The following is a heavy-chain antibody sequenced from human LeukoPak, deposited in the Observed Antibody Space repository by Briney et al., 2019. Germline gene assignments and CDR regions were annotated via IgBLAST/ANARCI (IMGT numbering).Heavy chain of an antibody. CDR3: AKDLTVYGGSGDYYSSFDS. D-gene: IGHD3-22*01. Sequence: GGSLRLSCAASGFTFSTFPRGWVGRPQGRGLEWASVIIGIGDSTDYPDSVKGRFTISRDNSKNTLYMQMNSLRVEDTAVYYCAKDLTVYGGSGDYYSSFDSWGQGTLVTVSS. CDR2: IIGIGDST. J-gene: IGHJ4*02. CDR1: GFTFSTFP. V-gene: IGHV3-23*01.